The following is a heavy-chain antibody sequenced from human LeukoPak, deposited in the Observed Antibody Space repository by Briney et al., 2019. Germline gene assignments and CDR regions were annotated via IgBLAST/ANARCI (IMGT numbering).Heavy chain of an antibody. CDR3: ARKRTGDQGYYFDY. CDR1: GGSISSSTYH. CDR2: FYYSGST. Sequence: SETLSLTCTVSGGSISSSTYHWGWIRQPPGKGLEWIGYFYYSGSTNYNPSLKTRVTISVDTSKNQFSLKVSSVTAADTAVYYCARKRTGDQGYYFDYWGQGTLVTVSS. V-gene: IGHV4-61*05. J-gene: IGHJ4*02. D-gene: IGHD1-1*01.